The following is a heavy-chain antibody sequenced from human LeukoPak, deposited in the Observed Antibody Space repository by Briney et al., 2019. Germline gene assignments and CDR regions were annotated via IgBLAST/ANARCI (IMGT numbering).Heavy chain of an antibody. Sequence: GRSLRLSCAASGFTFSSYGMHWVRQAPGKGLEWVPYISSSGSTIYYADSVKARFTISRDNAKNSLYLQMNSLRAADTAVYYCARDRMEYDYWGQGTLVTVSS. CDR1: GFTFSSYG. CDR2: ISSSGSTI. V-gene: IGHV3-48*04. D-gene: IGHD3-3*01. CDR3: ARDRMEYDY. J-gene: IGHJ4*02.